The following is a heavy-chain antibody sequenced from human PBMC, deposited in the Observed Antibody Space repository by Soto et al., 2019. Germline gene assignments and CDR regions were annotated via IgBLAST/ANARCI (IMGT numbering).Heavy chain of an antibody. CDR1: GGTFSSYA. V-gene: IGHV1-69*04. D-gene: IGHD3-10*01. Sequence: SVKVSCKASGGTFSSYAINWVRQAPGQGLEWMGRIISILGTAHYAQQFQGRVTITADKSTSTAYMDLSSLRSEDTAVYYCARDRGSEVSMVRGVITPPGFDYWGRGTLVTVSS. CDR2: IISILGTA. J-gene: IGHJ4*02. CDR3: ARDRGSEVSMVRGVITPPGFDY.